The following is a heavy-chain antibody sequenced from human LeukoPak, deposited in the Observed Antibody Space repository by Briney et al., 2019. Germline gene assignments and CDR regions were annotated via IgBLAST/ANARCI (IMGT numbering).Heavy chain of an antibody. V-gene: IGHV4-34*01. CDR3: ARAGSGILRGWGFDP. D-gene: IGHD3-10*01. J-gene: IGHJ5*02. Sequence: PSETLSLTCAVYGGSFSGYYWSWIRQPPGKGLEWIGEINHSGSTNYNPSLKSRVTISVDTSKNQFSLKLSSVTAADTAVYYCARAGSGILRGWGFDPWGQGTLVTVSS. CDR1: GGSFSGYY. CDR2: INHSGST.